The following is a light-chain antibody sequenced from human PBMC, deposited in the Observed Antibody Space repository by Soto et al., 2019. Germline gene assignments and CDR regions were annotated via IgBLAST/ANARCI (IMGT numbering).Light chain of an antibody. CDR2: EGN. J-gene: IGLJ2*01. CDR1: SSDVGTYNL. Sequence: QSALTQPASVSGSPGQSITISCTGTSSDVGTYNLVSWYQQHPGKAPKLIIYEGNKRPSGVSIRFSGSRSGNTDSLTISGLQAEDEADYYCFSYAGASSFGVVFGGGTKLTVL. CDR3: FSYAGASSFGVV. V-gene: IGLV2-23*03.